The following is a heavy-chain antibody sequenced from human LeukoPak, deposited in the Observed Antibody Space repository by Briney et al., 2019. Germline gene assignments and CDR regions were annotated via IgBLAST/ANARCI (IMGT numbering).Heavy chain of an antibody. V-gene: IGHV4-4*02. J-gene: IGHJ5*02. CDR3: ARDHGQNNWLDP. CDR2: IYHSGST. Sequence: PSETLSLTCAVSGGSISSSNWRSWVRQPPGKGLEWIGEIYHSGSTNYNPSLKSRVTISVDKSKNQFSLKLSSVTAADTAVYYCARDHGQNNWLDPWGQGALVTVSS. CDR1: GGSISSSNW.